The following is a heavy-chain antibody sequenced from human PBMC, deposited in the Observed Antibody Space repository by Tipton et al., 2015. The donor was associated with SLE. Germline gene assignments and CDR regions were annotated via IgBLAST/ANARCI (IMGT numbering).Heavy chain of an antibody. CDR2: IYYSGST. D-gene: IGHD6-19*01. V-gene: IGHV4-59*01. J-gene: IGHJ4*02. CDR1: GVSISSYY. Sequence: TLSLTRTVSGVSISSYYWSWIRQPPGKGLEWIGYIYYSGSTNNNPSLKSRVTISVDTSKNQFSLKLSPVTAADTAVYYCARGIRRTEKIAEAGVDYWGQGTLVTVAS. CDR3: ARGIRRTEKIAEAGVDY.